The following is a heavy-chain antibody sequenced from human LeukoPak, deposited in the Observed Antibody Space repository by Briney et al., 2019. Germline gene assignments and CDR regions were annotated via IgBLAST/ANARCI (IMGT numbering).Heavy chain of an antibody. D-gene: IGHD6-19*01. J-gene: IGHJ4*02. CDR2: IYYSGST. Sequence: PSETLSLTCTVSGGSISSYYWSWIRQPPGKGLEWIGYIYYSGSTNYNPSLKSRVTISVDTSKNQFSLKLSSVTAADTAAYYCARVSRRYSSGWYPLYCFDYWGQGTLVTVSS. CDR1: GGSISSYY. CDR3: ARVSRRYSSGWYPLYCFDY. V-gene: IGHV4-59*01.